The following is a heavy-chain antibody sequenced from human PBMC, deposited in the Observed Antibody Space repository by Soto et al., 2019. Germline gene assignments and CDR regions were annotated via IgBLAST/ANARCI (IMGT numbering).Heavy chain of an antibody. V-gene: IGHV3-21*01. J-gene: IGHJ4*02. CDR2: IRRSSSYI. D-gene: IGHD5-18*01. CDR1: GFSISTYS. CDR3: ARAPREYNYWGYFDS. Sequence: EEQLVESGGGLVNPGGSLRLSCAASGFSISTYSRNWVRQAPGKGLEWVSSIRRSSSYIYYADSVKGRFTISRDNAKNSLYLPMNSQRAEDTAVYYCARAPREYNYWGYFDSWGQGTLVTVSS.